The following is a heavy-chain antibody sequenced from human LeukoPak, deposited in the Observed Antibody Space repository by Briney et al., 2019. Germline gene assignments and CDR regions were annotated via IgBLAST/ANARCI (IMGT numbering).Heavy chain of an antibody. CDR2: ISVYNGNT. V-gene: IGHV1-18*01. J-gene: IGHJ5*02. CDR1: GYTFDTYG. Sequence: ASVKVSCKASGYTFDTYGISWVRQAPGQGLEWMGWISVYNGNTNYAQKFQGRVTITRNTSISTAYMELSSLRSEDTAVYYCARGSTYYYGSGKLNWFDPSGQGTLVTVSS. D-gene: IGHD3-10*01. CDR3: ARGSTYYYGSGKLNWFDP.